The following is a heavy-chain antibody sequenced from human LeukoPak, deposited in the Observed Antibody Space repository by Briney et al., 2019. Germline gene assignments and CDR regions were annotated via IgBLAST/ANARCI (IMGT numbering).Heavy chain of an antibody. D-gene: IGHD1-20*01. V-gene: IGHV4-30-4*01. Sequence: TASETLSLTCTVSGGSISSGDYYWSWIRQPPGKGLEWIGYIYYSGSTYYNPSLKSRVTISVDTSKNQFSLKLSSVTAADTAVYYCARQVTGTTVSVDYWGQGTLVTVSS. J-gene: IGHJ4*02. CDR1: GGSISSGDYY. CDR2: IYYSGST. CDR3: ARQVTGTTVSVDY.